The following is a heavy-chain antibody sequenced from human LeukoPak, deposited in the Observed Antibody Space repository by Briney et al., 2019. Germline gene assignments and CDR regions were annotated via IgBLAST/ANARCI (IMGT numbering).Heavy chain of an antibody. CDR2: INHSGST. J-gene: IGHJ5*02. D-gene: IGHD3-16*01. CDR1: GGSFSGYY. V-gene: IGHV4-34*01. Sequence: PSETLSLTCAVYGGSFSGYYWSWIRQPPGKGLEWIGEINHSGSTNYNPSLKSRVTISVDTSKNQFSLKLSSVTAADTAVYYCARLHALGAEEFDPWGQGALVTVSS. CDR3: ARLHALGAEEFDP.